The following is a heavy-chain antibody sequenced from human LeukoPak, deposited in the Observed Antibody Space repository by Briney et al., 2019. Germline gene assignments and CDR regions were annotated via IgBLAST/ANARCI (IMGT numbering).Heavy chain of an antibody. J-gene: IGHJ4*02. D-gene: IGHD1-1*01. CDR3: ARGPPPGTYYFDY. CDR2: IYYGGST. CDR1: GGSISSSSYY. V-gene: IGHV4-39*07. Sequence: SETLSLTCTVSGGSISSSSYYWGWIRQPPGKGLERIGSIYYGGSTYYNPSLKSRVTISVDTSKNQFSLKLSSVTAADTAVYYCARGPPPGTYYFDYWGQGTLVTVSS.